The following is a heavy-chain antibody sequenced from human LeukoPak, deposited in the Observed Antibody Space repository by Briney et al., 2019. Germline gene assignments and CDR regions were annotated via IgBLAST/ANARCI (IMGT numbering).Heavy chain of an antibody. V-gene: IGHV3-48*04. CDR1: GFTFSTYN. CDR2: ISSSSSSI. J-gene: IGHJ4*02. D-gene: IGHD6-19*01. CDR3: ARDGSVAGCDY. Sequence: GGSLRLSCTASGFTFSTYNMNWVRQAPGKGLEWISYISSSSSSIYYADSVKGRFTISRDNAKNSPYLQMNSLRAEDTAVYYCARDGSVAGCDYWGQGTLVTVSS.